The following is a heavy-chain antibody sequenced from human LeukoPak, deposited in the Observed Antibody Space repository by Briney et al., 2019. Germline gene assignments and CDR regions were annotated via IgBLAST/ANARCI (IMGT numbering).Heavy chain of an antibody. Sequence: SETPSLTCAVYGGSFSGYYWSWIRQPPGKGLEWIGEINHSGSTNYNPSLKSRVTISVDTSKNQFSLKLSSVTAADTAVYYCARGRRGVRNWFDPWGQGTLVTVSS. J-gene: IGHJ5*02. CDR1: GGSFSGYY. V-gene: IGHV4-34*01. CDR2: INHSGST. CDR3: ARGRRGVRNWFDP. D-gene: IGHD3-10*01.